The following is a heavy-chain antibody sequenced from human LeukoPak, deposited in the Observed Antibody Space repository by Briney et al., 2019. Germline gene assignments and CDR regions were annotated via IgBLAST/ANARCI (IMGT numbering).Heavy chain of an antibody. J-gene: IGHJ4*02. Sequence: SETRSLTWTVSGGSISSYCCGWIRQPPGEGLGWIGYIYYSGSNNFNRSLKSRVTMSVDTSKNQFSLKLSSVTAADTAVYYWARVGIGYGSGGSCCHFDYGGQGTLATVSA. CDR1: GGSISSYC. D-gene: IGHD2-15*01. V-gene: IGHV4-59*12. CDR2: IYYSGSN. CDR3: ARVGIGYGSGGSCCHFDY.